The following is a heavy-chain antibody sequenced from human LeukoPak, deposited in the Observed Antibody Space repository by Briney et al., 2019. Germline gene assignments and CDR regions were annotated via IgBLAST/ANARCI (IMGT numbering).Heavy chain of an antibody. D-gene: IGHD3-22*01. Sequence: GGSLRLSCAASGFIFSDYWMHWVRQAPGKGLEWVSSISVRSNYRYYADSVRGRFTISRDDARDSLFLQMNSLRAEDTAVYFCVRLRRNNDRSGYYYYYDCWGQGTLVTVSS. V-gene: IGHV3-21*01. CDR3: VRLRRNNDRSGYYYYYDC. CDR1: GFIFSDYW. CDR2: ISVRSNYR. J-gene: IGHJ4*02.